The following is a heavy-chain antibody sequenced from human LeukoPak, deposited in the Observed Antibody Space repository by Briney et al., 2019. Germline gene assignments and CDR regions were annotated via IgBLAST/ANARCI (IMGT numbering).Heavy chain of an antibody. J-gene: IGHJ4*02. D-gene: IGHD3-16*02. CDR2: ISAYNGNT. Sequence: ASVKVSCKASGYTFTSYGISWVRQAPGQGLEWMGWISAYNGNTNYAQKLQGRVTMTTDTSTSTAYMELRSLRSDDTAVYYCARDLHRDYDYVWGSYHPGGYWGQGTLVTVSS. CDR3: ARDLHRDYDYVWGSYHPGGY. CDR1: GYTFTSYG. V-gene: IGHV1-18*01.